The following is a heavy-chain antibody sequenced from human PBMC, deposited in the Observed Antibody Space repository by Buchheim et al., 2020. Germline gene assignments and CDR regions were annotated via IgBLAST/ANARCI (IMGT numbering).Heavy chain of an antibody. J-gene: IGHJ6*02. CDR2: ISYDGSNK. Sequence: QVQLVESGGGVVQPGRSLRLSCAASGFTFSSYAMHWVRQAPGKGLGWVAVISYDGSNKYYADSVKDRFTISRDNSKNTLYLQMNSLRAEDTAVYYCARDRSDSSGYYSGYYYGMDVWGQGTT. V-gene: IGHV3-30-3*01. CDR1: GFTFSSYA. CDR3: ARDRSDSSGYYSGYYYGMDV. D-gene: IGHD3-22*01.